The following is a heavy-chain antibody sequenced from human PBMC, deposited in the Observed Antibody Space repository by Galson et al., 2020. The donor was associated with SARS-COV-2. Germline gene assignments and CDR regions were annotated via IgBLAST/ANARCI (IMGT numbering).Heavy chain of an antibody. Sequence: KISCKASGGTFSSYAISWVRQAPGQGLEWMGGIIPIFGTANYAQKFQGRVTITADESTSTAYMELSSLRSEDTAVYYCARDLGTLGYCSSTRCRNYYYGMDVWGQGTTVTVSS. CDR2: IIPIFGTA. CDR1: GGTFSSYA. D-gene: IGHD2-2*01. CDR3: ARDLGTLGYCSSTRCRNYYYGMDV. V-gene: IGHV1-69*01. J-gene: IGHJ6*02.